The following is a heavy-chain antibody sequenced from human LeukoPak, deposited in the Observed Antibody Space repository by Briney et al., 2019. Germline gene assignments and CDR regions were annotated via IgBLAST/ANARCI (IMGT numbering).Heavy chain of an antibody. D-gene: IGHD3-22*01. CDR2: ISGSGGRT. V-gene: IGHV3-23*01. CDR3: AKDYNYDSSGYSFGY. Sequence: PGGSLRLSCAASGFTFSSYAMSWVRQAPGKGLEWVSSISGSGGRTYYADSVKGRFTISRDNSKNTLYLQMNSLRVEDTAVYYCAKDYNYDSSGYSFGYWGQGTLVTVSS. J-gene: IGHJ4*02. CDR1: GFTFSSYA.